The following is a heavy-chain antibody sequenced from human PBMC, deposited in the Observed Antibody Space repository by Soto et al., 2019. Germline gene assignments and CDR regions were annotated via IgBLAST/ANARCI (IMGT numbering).Heavy chain of an antibody. D-gene: IGHD4-17*01. Sequence: LSLTCAASGFTFSSYAMSWVRQAPGKGLEWVSAISGSGGSTYYADSVKGRFTISRDNSKNTLYLQMNSLRAEDTAVYYCAKDRKATVTTVDYWGQGTLVTVSS. CDR2: ISGSGGST. V-gene: IGHV3-23*01. CDR3: AKDRKATVTTVDY. J-gene: IGHJ4*02. CDR1: GFTFSSYA.